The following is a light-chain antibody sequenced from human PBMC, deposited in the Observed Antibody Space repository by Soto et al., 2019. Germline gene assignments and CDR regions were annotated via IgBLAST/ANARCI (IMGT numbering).Light chain of an antibody. CDR3: QQANSFPLT. J-gene: IGKJ4*01. V-gene: IGKV1-12*01. CDR1: QGISNW. CDR2: TGS. Sequence: DIQMTQSPSSVSASVGDRVSITCRASQGISNWLAWYQQKPGRAPKLLIYTGSSLQSGVPSRFSGAGSRTDFTLTISSLQPEDVANYYCQQANSFPLTFGGGTKVDIK.